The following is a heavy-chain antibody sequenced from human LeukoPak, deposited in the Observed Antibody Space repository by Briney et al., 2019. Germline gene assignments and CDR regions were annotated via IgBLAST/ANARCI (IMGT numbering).Heavy chain of an antibody. CDR3: ARAPNYYDSSGYYWEREFDP. V-gene: IGHV4-31*03. D-gene: IGHD3-22*01. CDR2: IYYSGST. Sequence: SETLSLTCTVSGGSISSGGYYWSWIRQHPGKGLEWIGYIYYSGSTYYNPSLKSRVTISVDTSKNQFSLKLSSVTAADTAVYCCARAPNYYDSSGYYWEREFDPWGQGTLVTVSS. CDR1: GGSISSGGYY. J-gene: IGHJ5*02.